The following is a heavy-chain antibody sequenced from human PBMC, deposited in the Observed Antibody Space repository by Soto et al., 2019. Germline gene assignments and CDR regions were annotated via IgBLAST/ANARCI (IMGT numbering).Heavy chain of an antibody. D-gene: IGHD5-18*01. CDR3: ARDGGYFNWFDP. J-gene: IGHJ5*02. V-gene: IGHV3-30-3*01. CDR1: GFTFSSYA. CDR2: ISYDGSNK. Sequence: PGGSLRLSCAASGFTFSSYAMHWVRQAPGKGLEWVAVISYDGSNKYYADSVKGRFTISRDNSKNTLYLQMNSLRAEDTAVYYCARDGGYFNWFDPCGQGTLVTVSS.